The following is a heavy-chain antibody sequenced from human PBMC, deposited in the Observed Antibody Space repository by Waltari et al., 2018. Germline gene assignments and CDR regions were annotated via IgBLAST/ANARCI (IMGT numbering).Heavy chain of an antibody. Sequence: EVQLVQSGAEVKKSGESLKISCKGSGYSFTSYWIGWVRQMPGKGLEWMGLIHPDDSDTTYSPSFQGKVTMSADKSTRTAYLQWSSLKASDTAMYYCARRMGSSWHTMRWFDPWGQGTLVTVSS. D-gene: IGHD6-13*01. CDR2: IHPDDSDT. CDR1: GYSFTSYW. J-gene: IGHJ5*02. V-gene: IGHV5-51*01. CDR3: ARRMGSSWHTMRWFDP.